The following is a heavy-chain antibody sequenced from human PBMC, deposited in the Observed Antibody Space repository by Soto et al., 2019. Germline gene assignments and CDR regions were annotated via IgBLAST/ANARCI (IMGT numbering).Heavy chain of an antibody. CDR2: ISYDGSNK. V-gene: IGHV3-30*18. J-gene: IGHJ3*02. Sequence: QVQLVESGGGVVQPGRSLRLSCAASGFTFSSYGMHWVRQAPGKGLEWVAVISYDGSNKYYADSVKGRFTISRDNAKNRLYLQMNSLRAEEKAVYYCSKDRDGYDSSGRYGPDAFDIWGQGTMVTVSS. D-gene: IGHD3-22*01. CDR3: SKDRDGYDSSGRYGPDAFDI. CDR1: GFTFSSYG.